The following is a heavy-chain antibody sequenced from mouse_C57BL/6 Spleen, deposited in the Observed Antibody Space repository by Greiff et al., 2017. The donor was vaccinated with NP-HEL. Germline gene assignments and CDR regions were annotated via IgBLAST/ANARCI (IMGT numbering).Heavy chain of an antibody. D-gene: IGHD1-1*01. V-gene: IGHV1-64*01. CDR3: ASEGSRPYYAMDY. Sequence: VQLQQPGAELVKPGASVKLSCKASGYTFTSYWMHWVKQRPGQGLEWIGMIHPNSGSTNYNEKFKSKATLTVDKSSSTAYMQLSSLTSEDSAVYYCASEGSRPYYAMDYWGQGTSVTVSS. J-gene: IGHJ4*01. CDR2: IHPNSGST. CDR1: GYTFTSYW.